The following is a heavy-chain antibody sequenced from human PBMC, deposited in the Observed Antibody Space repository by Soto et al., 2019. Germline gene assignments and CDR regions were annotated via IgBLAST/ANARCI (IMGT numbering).Heavy chain of an antibody. Sequence: GGSLRLSCAASGFTFSDYSMSWVRQTPERGLELVSTLTRGGTSYYADSVQGRFTVSRDNSKNTVALQMHSLRAEDTALYYCTKRATTVPTPGNYFGSWGQGTLVTVS. V-gene: IGHV3-23*01. CDR2: LTRGGTS. CDR3: TKRATTVPTPGNYFGS. J-gene: IGHJ4*02. D-gene: IGHD1-1*01. CDR1: GFTFSDYS.